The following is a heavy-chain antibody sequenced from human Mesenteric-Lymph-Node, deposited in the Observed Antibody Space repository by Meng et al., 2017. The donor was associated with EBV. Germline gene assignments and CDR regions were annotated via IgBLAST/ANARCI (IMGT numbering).Heavy chain of an antibody. D-gene: IGHD3-16*01. V-gene: IGHV3-74*01. CDR1: GFPFSSYW. CDR3: AREGSAYDFDY. Sequence: EVQLVASGGGLVQPGGSLRLSCAASGFPFSSYWMHWVRQAPGEGLVWVSRISSDGSSTRYADSVKGRLTISRDNAKDTLYVQMNSLRAEDTAVYYCAREGSAYDFDYWGQGTLVTVSS. J-gene: IGHJ4*02. CDR2: ISSDGSST.